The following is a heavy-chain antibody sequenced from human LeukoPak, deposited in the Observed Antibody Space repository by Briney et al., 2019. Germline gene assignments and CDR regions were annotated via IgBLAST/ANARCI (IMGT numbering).Heavy chain of an antibody. J-gene: IGHJ4*02. CDR1: GFTVSRYW. D-gene: IGHD3-22*01. V-gene: IGHV3-74*01. CDR3: ARDLTGPYDH. Sequence: GGSLRLSCAASGFTVSRYWMHWVRQAPGKGLVWVARINVEGNYIDYAESVEGRFTISRDSVKNTLYLQMNSLRAEDTAVYSCARDLTGPYDHWGQGTLVTVSS. CDR2: INVEGNYI.